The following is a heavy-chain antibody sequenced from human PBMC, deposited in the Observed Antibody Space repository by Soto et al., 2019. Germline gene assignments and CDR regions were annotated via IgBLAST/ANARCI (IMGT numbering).Heavy chain of an antibody. V-gene: IGHV4-30-4*01. J-gene: IGHJ4*02. CDR1: GDSISSGDYY. D-gene: IGHD6-6*01. CDR2: IYYSGTT. Sequence: QVQLQESGPGLVQPSQTLSLTCTVSGDSISSGDYYWSWVRQSPGKGLEWIGCIYYSGTTYCNPSLETRPTLVVDKSKNQFSPGVSSVTAADPAMFFWARGFKRYRSSPGPLGYWGQGTLVTVSS. CDR3: ARGFKRYRSSPGPLGY.